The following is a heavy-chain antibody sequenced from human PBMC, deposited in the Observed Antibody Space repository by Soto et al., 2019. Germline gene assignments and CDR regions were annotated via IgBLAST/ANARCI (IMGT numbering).Heavy chain of an antibody. V-gene: IGHV3-53*01. D-gene: IGHD3-22*01. Sequence: EVQLVESGGGLIQPGGSLRLSCAASGFTVSSNYMSWVRQAPGKGLEWVSVIYSGGSTYYADSVKGRFTISRDNSKNTLYLQMNSLRAEDTAVYYCARLMYYYDSSGYYPDAFDIWGQGTMVTVSS. CDR1: GFTVSSNY. J-gene: IGHJ3*02. CDR3: ARLMYYYDSSGYYPDAFDI. CDR2: IYSGGST.